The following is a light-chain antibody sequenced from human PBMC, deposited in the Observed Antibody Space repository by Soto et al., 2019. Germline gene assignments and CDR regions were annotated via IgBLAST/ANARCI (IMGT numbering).Light chain of an antibody. V-gene: IGLV1-51*01. J-gene: IGLJ2*01. CDR2: DNN. CDR1: SSNIGNNY. Sequence: QSVLTQPPSVSAAPGQKVTISCSGSSSNIGNNYVSWYQQLPGTAPKLLIYDNNKRPSGIPDRFSGSKSGTSATLGITGLQTGDEADYYCGTWDSRLSDVFGGGTKLTVL. CDR3: GTWDSRLSDV.